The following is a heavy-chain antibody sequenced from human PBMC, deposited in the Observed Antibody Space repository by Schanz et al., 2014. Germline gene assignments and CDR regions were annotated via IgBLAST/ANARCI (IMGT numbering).Heavy chain of an antibody. CDR2: VFPNGIT. CDR1: GGSIRSGTYY. V-gene: IGHV4-61*02. J-gene: IGHJ2*01. D-gene: IGHD1-1*01. Sequence: QVQLQESGPGLVKPSQTLSLTCTVSGGSIRSGTYYWSWIRQPAGKALEWVGRVFPNGITNYNPSLKSRVPISLDPSNNQFSRPLTSLTAADTAVYYCARDTTWRLDLWGRGTLVTVSS. CDR3: ARDTTWRLDL.